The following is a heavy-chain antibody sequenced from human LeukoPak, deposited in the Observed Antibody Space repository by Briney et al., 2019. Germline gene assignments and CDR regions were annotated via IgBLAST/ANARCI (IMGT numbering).Heavy chain of an antibody. CDR3: ARGGIAAAGEWFDP. CDR1: GGSISSGSYY. CDR2: IYYSGST. Sequence: PSQTLSLTCTVSGGSISSGSYYWSWIRQHPGKCLEWIVYIYYSGSTYYNPSLKSRATIPVDTSKNAFSLKLSSVTAADTAVYYCARGGIAAAGEWFDPWGQGTLVTVSS. D-gene: IGHD6-13*01. V-gene: IGHV4-31*03. J-gene: IGHJ5*02.